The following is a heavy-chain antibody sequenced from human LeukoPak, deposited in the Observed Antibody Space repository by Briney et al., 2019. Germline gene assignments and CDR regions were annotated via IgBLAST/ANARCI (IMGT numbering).Heavy chain of an antibody. V-gene: IGHV4-34*01. Sequence: SETLSLTCAVYGGSFSGYYWSWIRQPPGKGLEWIGEINHSGSTNYNPSLKSRVTISVDTSKNQFSLKLSSVTAADTAVYYCARGRLGPDYWGQGTLVTVSS. J-gene: IGHJ4*02. CDR3: ARGRLGPDY. CDR1: GGSFSGYY. D-gene: IGHD3-16*01. CDR2: INHSGST.